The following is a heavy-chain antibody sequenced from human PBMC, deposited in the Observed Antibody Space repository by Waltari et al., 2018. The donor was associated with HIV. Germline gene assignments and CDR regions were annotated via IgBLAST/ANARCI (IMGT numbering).Heavy chain of an antibody. CDR2: IRSNAYGGTT. CDR3: TRGTFTVTYYFDY. CDR1: GFSFGDYA. J-gene: IGHJ4*02. Sequence: EVQLGVSGGGLVQPGRSLRLSCATSGFSFGDYAMSWFRQAPGKGLEWVGFIRSNAYGGTTQYAASVKGRFTISRDDSKSIAYLQMNSLKTEDTALYYCTRGTFTVTYYFDYWGRGTLVTVSS. V-gene: IGHV3-49*03. D-gene: IGHD4-17*01.